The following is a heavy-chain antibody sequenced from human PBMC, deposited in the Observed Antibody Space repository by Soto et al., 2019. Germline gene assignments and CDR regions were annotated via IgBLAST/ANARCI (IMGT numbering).Heavy chain of an antibody. J-gene: IGHJ4*02. CDR2: IFWDDDK. D-gene: IGHD3-3*01. CDR3: AHRIGKYNFWNGGYFDF. CDR1: EFSLTTGGVG. V-gene: IGHV2-5*02. Sequence: GSGPKLVNHTQTLALTFTFYEFSLTTGGVGVGWIRQPPGKALEWLAVIFWDDDKRYSPSLKSRLTIFKDTSKNPVVLLMTNMDPVDTATYYCAHRIGKYNFWNGGYFDFRGQGTLVTVSS.